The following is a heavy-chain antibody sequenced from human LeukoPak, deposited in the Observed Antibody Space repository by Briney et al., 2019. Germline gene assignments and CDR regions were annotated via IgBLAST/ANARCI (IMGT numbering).Heavy chain of an antibody. Sequence: SETLSLTCTVSSGSISSYYWSWIRQPAGKGLGWIGRIYTSGSTNYNPSLKSRVTISVDKSKNQFSLNLSSVTAADTAVYYCARNPRNGHTFDYWGQGTLVTVSS. V-gene: IGHV4-4*07. CDR2: IYTSGST. CDR1: SGSISSYY. J-gene: IGHJ4*02. D-gene: IGHD5-24*01. CDR3: ARNPRNGHTFDY.